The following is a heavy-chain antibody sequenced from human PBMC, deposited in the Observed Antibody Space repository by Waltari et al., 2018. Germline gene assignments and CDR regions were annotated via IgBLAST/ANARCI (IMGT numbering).Heavy chain of an antibody. CDR1: GGSFSGYY. J-gene: IGHJ4*02. Sequence: QVQLQQWGAGLLKPSETLSLTCAVYGGSFSGYYWSWIRQPPGKGLEWIGEINHSGSTNYNPSLKSRVTISVDTSKNQFSLKLSSVTAADTAVYYCARGLRGGNDYWGQGTLVTVSS. D-gene: IGHD3-16*01. CDR3: ARGLRGGNDY. CDR2: INHSGST. V-gene: IGHV4-34*01.